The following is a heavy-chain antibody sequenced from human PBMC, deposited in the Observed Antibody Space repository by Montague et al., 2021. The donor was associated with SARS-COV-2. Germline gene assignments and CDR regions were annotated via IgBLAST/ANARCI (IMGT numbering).Heavy chain of an antibody. V-gene: IGHV4-39*01. J-gene: IGHJ5*02. CDR2: IYYSGST. Sequence: SETLSLTCTVSGGSVGSSHYYWAWIRQPPGKGLEWIGTIYYSGSTXYNPSPRSRVTIDVGASTNQFSLKLHSVTAADTAVYFCARGLYNWNYEHWFDTWGQGTLGTVSP. CDR1: GGSVGSSHYY. D-gene: IGHD1-7*01. CDR3: ARGLYNWNYEHWFDT.